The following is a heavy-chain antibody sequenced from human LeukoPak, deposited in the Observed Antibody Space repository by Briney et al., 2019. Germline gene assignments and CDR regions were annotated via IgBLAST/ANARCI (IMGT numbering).Heavy chain of an antibody. D-gene: IGHD7-27*01. CDR3: AHRRINWAFGY. CDR2: IYWDDNK. V-gene: IGHV2-5*02. CDR1: GFSLSTSQVG. Sequence: SGPTLVKPTQTLTLTCTFSGFSLSTSQVGVGWIRQPPGKALEWLAVIYWDDNKYYSPFLKSRLTITKDTSKNQVVLRMSNMDPADTATYYCAHRRINWAFGYWGQGTLVTVSS. J-gene: IGHJ4*02.